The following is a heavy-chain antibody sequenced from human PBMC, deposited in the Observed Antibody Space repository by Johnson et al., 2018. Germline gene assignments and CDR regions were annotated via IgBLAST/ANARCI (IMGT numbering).Heavy chain of an antibody. Sequence: QVQLVESGAEVKKARSSVKVCCKASGGTFSSFAISWVRQAPGQGLEWMGGIIPIFGTAHYAQKFQGRVTITVDESTSTAYMELSSLRSEDTAVYYCARRVGEDMDVWGKGTTVTVSS. CDR3: ARRVGEDMDV. CDR1: GGTFSSFA. CDR2: IIPIFGTA. J-gene: IGHJ6*03. D-gene: IGHD2-15*01. V-gene: IGHV1-69*01.